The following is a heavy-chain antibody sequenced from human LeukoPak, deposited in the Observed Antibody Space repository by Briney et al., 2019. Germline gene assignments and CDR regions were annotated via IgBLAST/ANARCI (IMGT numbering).Heavy chain of an antibody. D-gene: IGHD4-23*01. V-gene: IGHV3-48*03. CDR2: ISSSGSTI. Sequence: PGGSLRLSCAASGFTFSSYEMNWVRQAPGKGLEWVSYISSSGSTIYYADSVKGRFTISRDNAKNSLYLQMNSLRAEDTTVYHCARDYGGSSPFDYWGQGTLVTVSS. CDR3: ARDYGGSSPFDY. CDR1: GFTFSSYE. J-gene: IGHJ4*02.